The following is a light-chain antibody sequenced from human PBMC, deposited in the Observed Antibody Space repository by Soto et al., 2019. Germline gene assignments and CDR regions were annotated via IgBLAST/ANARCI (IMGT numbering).Light chain of an antibody. CDR2: DAS. V-gene: IGKV1-33*01. CDR3: QQYDHFPIT. Sequence: DIQMTQSPSSLSASVGDRVTITCRASQSISSYLNWYQQKPGKAPKLLIYDASILETGVPSRFSGSRSGSDFTFTISSLQPEDIATYYCQQYDHFPITFGQGTRLEIK. J-gene: IGKJ5*01. CDR1: QSISSY.